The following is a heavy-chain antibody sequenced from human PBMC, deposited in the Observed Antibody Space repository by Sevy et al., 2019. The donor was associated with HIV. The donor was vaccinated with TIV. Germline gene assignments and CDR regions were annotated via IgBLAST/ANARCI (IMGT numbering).Heavy chain of an antibody. V-gene: IGHV4-61*01. J-gene: IGHJ6*03. CDR1: GGSVSSGTYY. CDR2: IYKTGST. D-gene: IGHD3-16*01. CDR3: ARVPRGQLWYSGSLGGYYYHMDV. Sequence: SETLSLSCSVSGGSVSSGTYYWSWIRQPPGKGLEWIGHIYKTGSTNYKLSLQSRVTISVDTSTNQFSLRLRSVTAADTAVYYCARVPRGQLWYSGSLGGYYYHMDVWGKGTTFTVSS.